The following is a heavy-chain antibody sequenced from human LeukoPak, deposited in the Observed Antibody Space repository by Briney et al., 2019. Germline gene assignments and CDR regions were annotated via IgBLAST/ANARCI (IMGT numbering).Heavy chain of an antibody. CDR3: ARDRDACYYYYYGMDV. CDR1: GYTFTSYG. V-gene: IGHV1-18*01. Sequence: ASVKVSCKASGYTFTSYGISWVRQAPGQGLEWMGWISAYNGNTNYAQKLQGRVTMTTDTSTSTAYMELRSLRSDDTAVYYCARDRDACYYYYYGMDVWGQGTTVTVSS. J-gene: IGHJ6*02. D-gene: IGHD3-10*01. CDR2: ISAYNGNT.